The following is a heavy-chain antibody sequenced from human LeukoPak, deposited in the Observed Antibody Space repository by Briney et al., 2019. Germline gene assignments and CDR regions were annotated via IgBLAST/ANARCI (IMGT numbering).Heavy chain of an antibody. CDR2: ISSSISYI. D-gene: IGHD3-3*01. V-gene: IGHV3-21*01. CDR3: AVSGYSLNYYGMDV. J-gene: IGHJ6*02. Sequence: GALRLSCAASGFTFSSYSMKWVCQAPGKGVEGGSSISSSISYIYYAASVKGRFTISRDNAKNSLYLQMNSLRAEDTAVYYCAVSGYSLNYYGMDVWGQGTTVTVSS. CDR1: GFTFSSYS.